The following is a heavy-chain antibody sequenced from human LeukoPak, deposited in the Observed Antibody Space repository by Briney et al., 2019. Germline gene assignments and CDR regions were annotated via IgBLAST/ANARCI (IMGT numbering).Heavy chain of an antibody. CDR2: IIPIFGTA. CDR1: GGTFSSYA. V-gene: IGHV1-69*01. J-gene: IGHJ5*02. Sequence: SVKVSCKASGGTFSSYAISWVRQAPGQGLEWMGGIIPIFGTANYAQKFQGRVTITADESTSTAYMELSSLRSEDTAVYYCAREFYSGWYRGGWFDPWGQGTLVTVSS. CDR3: AREFYSGWYRGGWFDP. D-gene: IGHD6-19*01.